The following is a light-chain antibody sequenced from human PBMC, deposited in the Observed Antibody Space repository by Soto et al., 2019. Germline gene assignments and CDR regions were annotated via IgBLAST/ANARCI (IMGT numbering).Light chain of an antibody. J-gene: IGKJ4*01. Sequence: DIQMPQSPASLSASVGDKVTITCRASQSISTYLNWHQQIPGRAPKVLIYSASTLQSGVPSRFSGSGSGTHFTLTINSLQPEDFATYYCQQTFSPVITFGGGTKVE. CDR1: QSISTY. CDR2: SAS. CDR3: QQTFSPVIT. V-gene: IGKV1-39*01.